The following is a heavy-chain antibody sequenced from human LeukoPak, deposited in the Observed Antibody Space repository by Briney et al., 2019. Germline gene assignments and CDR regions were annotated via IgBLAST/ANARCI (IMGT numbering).Heavy chain of an antibody. CDR3: ARQRKNDDY. D-gene: IGHD1-1*01. J-gene: IGHJ4*02. V-gene: IGHV4-59*11. Sequence: SETLSLTCTVSGGSISSHYWSWIRQPPGKGLEWIGYIYYSGSTNYNPSLKSRVTISVDTSKNQFSLKLSSVTAADTAVYYCARQRKNDDYWGQGTLVTVSS. CDR1: GGSISSHY. CDR2: IYYSGST.